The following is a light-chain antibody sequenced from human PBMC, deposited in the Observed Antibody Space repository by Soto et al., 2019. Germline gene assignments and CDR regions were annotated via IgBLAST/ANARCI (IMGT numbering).Light chain of an antibody. J-gene: IGKJ1*01. CDR1: QRVDRY. CDR3: QQYKDYTWT. CDR2: DAS. V-gene: IGKV1-5*01. Sequence: DIQMTQSPSSLSASVGDRFTMTCRASQRVDRYLAWYQQKPGKAPQLLIYDASRLESGVPSRFSGSGSGTEFTLTISSLQPDDFTTFYCQQYKDYTWTFGQGTKVDIK.